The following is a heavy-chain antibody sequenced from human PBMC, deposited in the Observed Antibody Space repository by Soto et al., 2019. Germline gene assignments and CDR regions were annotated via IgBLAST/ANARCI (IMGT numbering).Heavy chain of an antibody. Sequence: QVHLVQSGAEVKKPGSSVKVSCKASGGTFSNHAINWVRQAPGQGLEWMGRIIPIFTTTNYAQKFQGRVTSTADESTNTAYMELSRLKHDDTAVYYCAREVAADGTFREDVFDIWGQGTLVTVSS. J-gene: IGHJ3*02. CDR1: GGTFSNHA. V-gene: IGHV1-69*12. CDR2: IIPIFTTT. CDR3: AREVAADGTFREDVFDI. D-gene: IGHD6-13*01.